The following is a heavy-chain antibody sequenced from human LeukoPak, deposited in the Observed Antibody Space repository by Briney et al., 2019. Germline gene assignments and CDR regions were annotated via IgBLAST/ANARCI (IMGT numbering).Heavy chain of an antibody. CDR3: ARVRRISSSTSCYAYLGNWFDP. CDR1: GGSFSDYY. CDR2: INHSGST. D-gene: IGHD2-2*01. J-gene: IGHJ5*02. Sequence: SETLSLTCAVYGGSFSDYYWSWIRQPPGKGLEWIGEINHSGSTNYNPSLKSRVTISVDTSKDQFSLKLSSVTAADTAVYYCARVRRISSSTSCYAYLGNWFDPWGQGTLVPVSS. V-gene: IGHV4-34*01.